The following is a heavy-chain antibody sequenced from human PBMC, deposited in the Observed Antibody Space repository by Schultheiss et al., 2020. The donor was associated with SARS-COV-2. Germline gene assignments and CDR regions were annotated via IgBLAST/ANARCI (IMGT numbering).Heavy chain of an antibody. Sequence: SQTLSLTCAVYGGSFSGYYWSWIRQPLGKGLEWIGEINHSGSTNYNPSLKSRVTISVDTSKNQFSLKLSSVTAADTAVYYCARVYCSSTSCLTFFDYWGQGTLVTVSS. V-gene: IGHV4-34*01. CDR1: GGSFSGYY. J-gene: IGHJ4*02. D-gene: IGHD2-2*01. CDR2: INHSGST. CDR3: ARVYCSSTSCLTFFDY.